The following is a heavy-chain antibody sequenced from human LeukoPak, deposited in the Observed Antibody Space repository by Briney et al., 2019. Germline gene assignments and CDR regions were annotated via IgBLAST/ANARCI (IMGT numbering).Heavy chain of an antibody. J-gene: IGHJ6*03. CDR2: IFTAGST. CDR3: ARFSRSLDYNYYYMDV. V-gene: IGHV4-4*09. CDR1: GGSIGTYY. Sequence: SETLSLTCTVSGGSIGTYYWSWIRQPPGKGLEWIGNIFTAGSTNYNPSLKSRVAISVDTSQNQFSLQLNSVTAADTAVYYCARFSRSLDYNYYYMDVCGKGTTVTVS. D-gene: IGHD3-3*02.